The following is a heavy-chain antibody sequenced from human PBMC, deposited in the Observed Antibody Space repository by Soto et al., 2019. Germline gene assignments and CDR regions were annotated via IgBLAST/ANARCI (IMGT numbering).Heavy chain of an antibody. CDR3: ARDGGSLGY. J-gene: IGHJ4*02. Sequence: EVQLVESGGGLVQPGGSLRLSCAASGFTFSSYSMNWVRQAPGKGLEWVSYISSSSSTIYYADSVKGRFTISRDNAKHSLYLQMNSLGDEDTAVYYCARDGGSLGYWGQGTLVTVSS. CDR2: ISSSSSTI. CDR1: GFTFSSYS. V-gene: IGHV3-48*02. D-gene: IGHD1-26*01.